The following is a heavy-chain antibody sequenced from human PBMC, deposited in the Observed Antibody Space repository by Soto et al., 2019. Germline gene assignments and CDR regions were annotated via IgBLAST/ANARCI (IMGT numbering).Heavy chain of an antibody. CDR1: GYTFTSYG. CDR2: ISAYNGNT. CDR3: ARTPSSSWYLWWFDP. D-gene: IGHD6-13*01. J-gene: IGHJ5*02. V-gene: IGHV1-18*01. Sequence: QVPLVQSGAEVKKPGASVKVSCKSSGYTFTSYGISWVRQAPGQGLEWMGWISAYNGNTNYAQKLQGRVTMTTDTSTSTAYMELRSLRSDDTAVYYCARTPSSSWYLWWFDPWGQGTLVTVSS.